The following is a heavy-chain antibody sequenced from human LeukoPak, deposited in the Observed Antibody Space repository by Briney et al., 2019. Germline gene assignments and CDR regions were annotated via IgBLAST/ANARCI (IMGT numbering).Heavy chain of an antibody. CDR1: GGPFSGYY. CDR2: INQGGTT. D-gene: IGHD5-12*01. J-gene: IGHJ4*02. V-gene: IGHV4-34*01. CDR3: ARGRLFSGYRGNVGHEDFDY. Sequence: SETLSLTCAVYGGPFSGYYWTWIRQPPGKGLEWIEEINQGGTTNYNPSLRSRVTILIDTSRNQFSLRLSSVTAADTAVYYCARGRLFSGYRGNVGHEDFDYWGQGSLVTVSS.